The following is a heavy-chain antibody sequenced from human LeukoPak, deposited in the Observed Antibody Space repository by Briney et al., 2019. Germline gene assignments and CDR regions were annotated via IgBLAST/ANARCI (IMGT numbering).Heavy chain of an antibody. Sequence: GGSLILSCAASGFTFSSYGMHWVRQAPGKGLEWVAFIRYDGSNKYYADSVKGRFTISRDNSKNTLYLQMNSLRAEDTAVYYCAKYTMTYYYDSSGYYYPSFDYWGQGTLVTVSS. CDR2: IRYDGSNK. D-gene: IGHD3-22*01. CDR3: AKYTMTYYYDSSGYYYPSFDY. CDR1: GFTFSSYG. J-gene: IGHJ4*02. V-gene: IGHV3-30*02.